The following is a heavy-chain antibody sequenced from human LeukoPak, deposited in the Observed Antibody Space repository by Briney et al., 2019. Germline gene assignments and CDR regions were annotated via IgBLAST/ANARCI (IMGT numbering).Heavy chain of an antibody. CDR1: GGSISSSSYY. Sequence: SETLSLTCTVSGGSISSSSYYWGWIRQPPGKGLEWIGSIYYSGSTYYNPSLKSRVTISVDTSKNQFSLKLSPVTAADTAVYYCARHGRKDLIDYWGQGTLVTVSS. V-gene: IGHV4-39*01. J-gene: IGHJ4*02. CDR2: IYYSGST. CDR3: ARHGRKDLIDY.